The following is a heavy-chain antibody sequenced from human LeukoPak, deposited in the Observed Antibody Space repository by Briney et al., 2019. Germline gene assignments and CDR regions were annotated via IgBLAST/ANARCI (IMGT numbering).Heavy chain of an antibody. J-gene: IGHJ2*01. CDR1: GYTFTSYG. D-gene: IGHD6-13*01. Sequence: ASVKVSCKASGYTFTSYGLSWVRQAPGHGLEWMAWISAYNGNTKYAQKLQGRVTMTTDTSTSTAYMELRSLRSDDTAVYYCARALPGTAGDGYFDLWGRGTLVTVSS. V-gene: IGHV1-18*01. CDR2: ISAYNGNT. CDR3: ARALPGTAGDGYFDL.